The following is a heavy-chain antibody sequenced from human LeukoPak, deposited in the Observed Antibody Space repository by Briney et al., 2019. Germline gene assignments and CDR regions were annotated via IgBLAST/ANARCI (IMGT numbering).Heavy chain of an antibody. V-gene: IGHV4-59*01. J-gene: IGHJ4*02. D-gene: IGHD6-13*01. CDR2: IYYSGST. CDR1: GGSISSYY. CDR3: ARVTGYRIEDYFDY. Sequence: PSETLSLTCTVSGGSISSYYWSWIRQPPGKGLEWIGYIYYSGSTNYNPSLKSRVTISVETSKNEFSLKLRSVTAADTAVYYCARVTGYRIEDYFDYWGQGALVTVSS.